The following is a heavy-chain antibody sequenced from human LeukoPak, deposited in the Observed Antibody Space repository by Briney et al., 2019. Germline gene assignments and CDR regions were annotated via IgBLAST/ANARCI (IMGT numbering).Heavy chain of an antibody. J-gene: IGHJ5*02. D-gene: IGHD3-22*01. CDR2: IYYSGGT. Sequence: SGTLSLTCTVSGGSISSYYWSWIRQPPGKGLEWIGYIYYSGGTNYNPSLKSRVTISVDTSRNQFSLQLSSVTAADTAVYYCARDGLDSSGYYDWFDPWGQGTLVTVSS. CDR3: ARDGLDSSGYYDWFDP. V-gene: IGHV4-59*01. CDR1: GGSISSYY.